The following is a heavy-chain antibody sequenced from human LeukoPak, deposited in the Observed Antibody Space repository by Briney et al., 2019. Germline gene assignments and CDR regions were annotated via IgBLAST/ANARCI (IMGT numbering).Heavy chain of an antibody. CDR2: IYYSGST. V-gene: IGHV4-59*01. D-gene: IGHD5-12*01. CDR3: ARDGSGYDYVYYYGMDA. Sequence: SETLSLTCTVSGGSISSYYWSWIRQPPGKGLEWIGYIYYSGSTNYNPSLKSRVTISVDTSKNQFPLKLSSVTAADTAVYYCARDGSGYDYVYYYGMDAWGQGTTVTVSS. CDR1: GGSISSYY. J-gene: IGHJ6*02.